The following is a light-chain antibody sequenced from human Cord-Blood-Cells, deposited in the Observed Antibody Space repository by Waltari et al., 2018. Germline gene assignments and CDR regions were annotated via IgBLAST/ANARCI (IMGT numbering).Light chain of an antibody. J-gene: IGKJ2*01. V-gene: IGKV4-1*01. CDR1: QSVLYSSNNKNY. CDR2: WAS. CDR3: QQYYSTPYT. Sequence: DIVMTQSPDSLAVSLGERATINCKSSQSVLYSSNNKNYLAWYQQKPGQPPKLLIYWASTRESGVPDRFSCGGFGTDFTLPISSLQAEDVAVYYCQQYYSTPYTFGQGTKLEIK.